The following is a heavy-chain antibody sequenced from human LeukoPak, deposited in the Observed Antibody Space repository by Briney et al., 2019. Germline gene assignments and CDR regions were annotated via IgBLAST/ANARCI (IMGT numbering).Heavy chain of an antibody. Sequence: ASVKVSCKASGGTFSSYAISWVRQAPGQGLEWMGGIIPIFGTANYAQKFQGRVTITADESTSTAYMELSSLRSEDTAVYCCQVEGVPAAPQRIAFDIWGQGTMVTVSS. J-gene: IGHJ3*02. CDR1: GGTFSSYA. V-gene: IGHV1-69*13. D-gene: IGHD2-2*01. CDR3: QVEGVPAAPQRIAFDI. CDR2: IIPIFGTA.